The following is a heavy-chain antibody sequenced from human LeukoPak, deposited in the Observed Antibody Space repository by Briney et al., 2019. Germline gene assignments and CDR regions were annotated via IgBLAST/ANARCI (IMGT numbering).Heavy chain of an antibody. CDR1: GFTVSSNY. CDR2: IYSGGST. Sequence: PGGSLRLSCAASGFTVSSNYMSWVRQAPGKGLEWVSVIYSGGSTYYADSVKGRFTISRDNSKNTLYLQMNSLRAEDTAVYYCASEYYDFWSGSFQHWGQGTLVTVSS. V-gene: IGHV3-66*02. J-gene: IGHJ1*01. D-gene: IGHD3-3*01. CDR3: ASEYYDFWSGSFQH.